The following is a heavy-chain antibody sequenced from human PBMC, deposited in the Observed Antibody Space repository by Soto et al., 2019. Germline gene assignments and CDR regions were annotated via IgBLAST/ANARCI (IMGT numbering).Heavy chain of an antibody. Sequence: ASVKVSCKASGYTFTGYYMHWVRQAPGQGLEWMGWINPNSGGTNYAQKFQGRVTMTRDTSISTAYMELSRLRSDDTAVYYCAREVSNTVTRYYGMDVWGQGNTVTVSS. V-gene: IGHV1-2*02. CDR1: GYTFTGYY. CDR2: INPNSGGT. CDR3: AREVSNTVTRYYGMDV. J-gene: IGHJ6*02. D-gene: IGHD4-4*01.